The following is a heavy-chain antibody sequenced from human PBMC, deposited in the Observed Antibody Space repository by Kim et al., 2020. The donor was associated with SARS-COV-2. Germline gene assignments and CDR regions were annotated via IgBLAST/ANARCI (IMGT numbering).Heavy chain of an antibody. J-gene: IGHJ5*02. Sequence: SETLSLTCTVSGGSISSSSYYWGWIRQPPGKGLEWIGSIYYSGSTYYNPSLKSRVTISVDTSKNQFSLKLSSVTAADTAVYYCAGTYYDFWSGYLPGGCFDPWGQGTLVTVSS. CDR1: GGSISSSSYY. V-gene: IGHV4-39*01. CDR2: IYYSGST. CDR3: AGTYYDFWSGYLPGGCFDP. D-gene: IGHD3-3*01.